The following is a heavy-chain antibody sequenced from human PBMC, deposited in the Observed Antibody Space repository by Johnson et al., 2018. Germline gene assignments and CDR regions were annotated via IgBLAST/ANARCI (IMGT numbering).Heavy chain of an antibody. V-gene: IGHV3-21*01. CDR2: IAGTSDYR. CDR1: GFTFSAYV. D-gene: IGHD4-11*01. Sequence: VQLVQSGGGLVKPGGSLRLSCAASGFTFSAYVMIWVRQAPGKGLEWVSSIAGTSDYRYYTDSLKGRFTISRDNAKNSLYLLLSNLRAEDTAVYYCARELPTTVTTQAFHYGMDVWGKGTTVTVSS. J-gene: IGHJ6*04. CDR3: ARELPTTVTTQAFHYGMDV.